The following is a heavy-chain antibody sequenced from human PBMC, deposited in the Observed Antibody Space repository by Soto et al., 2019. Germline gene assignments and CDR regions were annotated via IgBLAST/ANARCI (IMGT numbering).Heavy chain of an antibody. CDR2: IKSKTDGGTT. Sequence: EVQLVESGGTLVKTGGSLRLSCTASGFTFSNAWMSWVRQAPGKGLEWVGRIKSKTDGGTTDYAAPVKGRFTISRDDSKTTLYLQLNSLKTDDTAVYYCAIEALHNRYCNTGKCPHYWYFDLWGRGTLISVSS. CDR1: GFTFSNAW. CDR3: AIEALHNRYCNTGKCPHYWYFDL. J-gene: IGHJ2*01. D-gene: IGHD2-8*01. V-gene: IGHV3-15*02.